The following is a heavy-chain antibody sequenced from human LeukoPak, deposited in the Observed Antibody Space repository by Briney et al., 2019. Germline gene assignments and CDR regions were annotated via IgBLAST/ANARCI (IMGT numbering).Heavy chain of an antibody. CDR2: INVNGAAM. CDR3: ARGPGILAAGSYYFDY. CDR1: GFSFKDYY. J-gene: IGHJ4*02. D-gene: IGHD6-13*01. V-gene: IGHV3-11*01. Sequence: GGSLRLSCAASGFSFKDYYLSWIRQAPGKGLEWVAFINVNGAAMYYADSVKGRFTISRANAKNSVSLEMTPLSAADTAVYYCARGPGILAAGSYYFDYWGQGSLVTVSS.